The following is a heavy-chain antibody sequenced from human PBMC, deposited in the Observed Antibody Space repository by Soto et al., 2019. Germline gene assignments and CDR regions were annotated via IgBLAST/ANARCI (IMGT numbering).Heavy chain of an antibody. CDR1: GGSISSYY. CDR3: ARDLRYSGYEAFDY. V-gene: IGHV4-4*07. Sequence: SETLSLTCTVSGGSISSYYWSWIRQPAGKGLEWIGRIYTSGSTNYNPSLKGRVTMSVDTSKNQFSLKLSSVTAADTAVYYCARDLRYSGYEAFDYWGQGTLVTVSS. CDR2: IYTSGST. D-gene: IGHD5-12*01. J-gene: IGHJ4*02.